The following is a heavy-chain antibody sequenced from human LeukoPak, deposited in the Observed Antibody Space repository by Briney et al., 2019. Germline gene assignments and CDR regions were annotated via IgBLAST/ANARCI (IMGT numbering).Heavy chain of an antibody. CDR1: GFTFSSYS. J-gene: IGHJ4*02. D-gene: IGHD5-18*01. V-gene: IGHV3-15*01. CDR3: TTGTWIQLWLADF. CDR2: IKSKTDGGTT. Sequence: PGGSLRLSCAASGFTFSSYSMNWVRQAPGKGLEWVGHIKSKTDGGTTDYAAPVKGRFTISRDDSKNTLYLQMNSLKIEDTAVYYCTTGTWIQLWLADFWGQGTLVTVSS.